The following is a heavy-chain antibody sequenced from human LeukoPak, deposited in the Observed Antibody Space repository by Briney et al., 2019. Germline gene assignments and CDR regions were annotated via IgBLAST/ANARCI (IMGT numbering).Heavy chain of an antibody. CDR3: ASPRDGYNYGYFDY. CDR1: GYTFINYG. Sequence: SVKVSCKASGYTFINYGINWVRQAPGQGLEWMGGIIPIFGTANYAQKFQGRVTITADESTSTAYMELSSLRSEDTAVYYCASPRDGYNYGYFDYWGQGTLVTVSS. V-gene: IGHV1-69*13. D-gene: IGHD5-24*01. CDR2: IIPIFGTA. J-gene: IGHJ4*02.